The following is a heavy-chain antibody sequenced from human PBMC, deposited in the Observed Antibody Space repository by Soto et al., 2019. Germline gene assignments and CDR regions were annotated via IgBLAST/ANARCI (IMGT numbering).Heavy chain of an antibody. CDR1: GFTFCNYA. V-gene: IGHV3-30-3*01. CDR3: TRDQPEMAFDY. J-gene: IGHJ4*02. Sequence: GGSLRLSCAASGFTFCNYAMHWVRQAPGKGLEWVAVISYDGSNKYYADSVKGRFTISRDNSKNTLYLQMNSLRAEDTAVYYCTRDQPEMAFDYWGQGTLVTVSS. CDR2: ISYDGSNK.